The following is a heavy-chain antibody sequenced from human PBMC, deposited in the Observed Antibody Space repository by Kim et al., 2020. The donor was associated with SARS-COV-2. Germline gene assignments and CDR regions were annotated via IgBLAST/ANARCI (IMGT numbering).Heavy chain of an antibody. D-gene: IGHD6-13*01. J-gene: IGHJ6*02. CDR3: ARDIETAAAGTNYYGMDV. Sequence: NSRVTISVDTSKNQFSLKLRSVTAADTAVYYCARDIETAAAGTNYYGMDVWGQGTTVTVSS. V-gene: IGHV4-31*02.